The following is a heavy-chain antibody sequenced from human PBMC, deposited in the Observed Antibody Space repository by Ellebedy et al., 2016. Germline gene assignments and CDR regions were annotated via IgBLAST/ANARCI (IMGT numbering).Heavy chain of an antibody. D-gene: IGHD5-24*01. Sequence: ASVKVSCKASGYTFTGYYMHWVRQAPGQGLEWMGWINPNSGGTNYAQKFQGWVTMTRDTSISTAYMELSRLRSDDTAVYYCAREVLMGYYYYGMDVWGQGTTVTVSS. CDR1: GYTFTGYY. CDR2: INPNSGGT. V-gene: IGHV1-2*04. J-gene: IGHJ6*02. CDR3: AREVLMGYYYYGMDV.